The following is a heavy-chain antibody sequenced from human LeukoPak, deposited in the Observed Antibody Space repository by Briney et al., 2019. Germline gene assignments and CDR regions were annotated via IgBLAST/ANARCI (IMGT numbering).Heavy chain of an antibody. V-gene: IGHV3-30*03. D-gene: IGHD4-17*01. CDR2: ISYDGSNT. Sequence: PGGSLRLSCAASGFTFSNYGMHWVRQAPGKGLEWVAIISYDGSNTYYADSVKGRFTISRDNSKNTLYLQMNSLRAEDTAVYYCARDPGDYVGNDAFDIWGQGTMVTVSS. J-gene: IGHJ3*02. CDR1: GFTFSNYG. CDR3: ARDPGDYVGNDAFDI.